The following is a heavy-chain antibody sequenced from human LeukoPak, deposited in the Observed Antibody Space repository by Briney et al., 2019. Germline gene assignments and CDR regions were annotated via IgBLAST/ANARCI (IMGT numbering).Heavy chain of an antibody. CDR1: GFTFSSFG. V-gene: IGHV3-30*02. CDR2: VRYTGSST. J-gene: IGHJ4*02. Sequence: GGSLRLSCAASGFTFSSFGMHWVRQAPGKGLEWVAFVRYTGSSTYYVDSVKGRFTISRDNSKSTLYLQMNSLRPEDTAVYYCARASSSGWYEYFDYWGQGTLVTVSS. D-gene: IGHD6-19*01. CDR3: ARASSSGWYEYFDY.